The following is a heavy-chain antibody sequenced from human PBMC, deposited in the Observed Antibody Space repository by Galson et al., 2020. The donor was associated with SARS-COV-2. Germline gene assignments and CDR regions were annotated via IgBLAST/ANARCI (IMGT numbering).Heavy chain of an antibody. CDR3: ARDISYLEGSFDY. J-gene: IGHJ4*02. Sequence: GGSLRLSCAASGFTFSRSSMHWVRQTPGKGLEWVAVIYYDGSNEHYVDSVKGRFTISRDNSKCTLYLQMNSLGTDDTAVYYCARDISYLEGSFDYWGQGTVVTVSS. D-gene: IGHD3-3*01. CDR2: IYYDGSNE. CDR1: GFTFSRSS. V-gene: IGHV3-30-3*01.